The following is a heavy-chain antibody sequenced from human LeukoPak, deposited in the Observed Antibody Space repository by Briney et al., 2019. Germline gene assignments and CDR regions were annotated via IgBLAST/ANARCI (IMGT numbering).Heavy chain of an antibody. J-gene: IGHJ4*02. D-gene: IGHD3-3*01. CDR2: ISGSGGST. CDR1: GFTFSSHA. V-gene: IGHV3-23*01. Sequence: GSLRLSCAASGFTFSSHAMSWVRQAPGKGLEWVSAISGSGGSTYYADSVKGRFTISRDNSKNTLYLQMNSLRAEDTAVYYCAKADFWSGSTPGYWGQGTLVTVSS. CDR3: AKADFWSGSTPGY.